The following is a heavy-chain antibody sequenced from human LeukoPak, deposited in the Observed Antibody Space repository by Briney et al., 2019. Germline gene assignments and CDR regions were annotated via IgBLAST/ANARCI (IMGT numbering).Heavy chain of an antibody. CDR1: GGSISSYY. J-gene: IGHJ5*02. CDR3: AKTSSSSGRHTWFDP. D-gene: IGHD6-6*01. Sequence: SETLSLTCTVSGGSISSYYWSWIRQPPGKGLEWIGYIYYSGSTNYNPSLKSRVTISVDTSKNQFSLKLSSVTAADTAVYYCAKTSSSSGRHTWFDPWGQGTLVTVSS. CDR2: IYYSGST. V-gene: IGHV4-59*01.